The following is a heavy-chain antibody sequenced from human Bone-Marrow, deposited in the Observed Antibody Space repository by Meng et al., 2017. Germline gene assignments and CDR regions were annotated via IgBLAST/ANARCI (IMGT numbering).Heavy chain of an antibody. V-gene: IGHV1-2*06. CDR2: INPNSGGT. Sequence: VQLVQSGAEVKKPGASVTVSCKASGYTFTGYYINWVRQAPGQGLEWMGRINPNSGGTNYAQNFQGRVTMTRDTSISTVYMELSRLTSDDTAVYYCARDSTSAYADSWGQGTLVTASS. CDR1: GYTFTGYY. CDR3: ARDSTSAYADS. J-gene: IGHJ4*02. D-gene: IGHD5-12*01.